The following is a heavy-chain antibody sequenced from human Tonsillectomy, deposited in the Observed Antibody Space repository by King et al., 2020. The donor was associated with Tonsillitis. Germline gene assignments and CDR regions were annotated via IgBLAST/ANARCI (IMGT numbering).Heavy chain of an antibody. V-gene: IGHV1-46*03. CDR3: ARGSGSYSGWADY. Sequence: VQLVESGAEVKKPGASVKVSCKASGYTFTSYYMHWVRQAPGQGLEWMGLINPSSGSTSYAQKFQGRVTMTRDTSTNTVYMELSSLRSDGTAVYYCARGSGSYSGWADYWGQGTLVTVSS. CDR2: INPSSGST. CDR1: GYTFTSYY. D-gene: IGHD1-26*01. J-gene: IGHJ4*02.